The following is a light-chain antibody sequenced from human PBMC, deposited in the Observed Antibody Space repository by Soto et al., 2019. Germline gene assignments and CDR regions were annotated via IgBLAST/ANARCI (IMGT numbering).Light chain of an antibody. J-gene: IGKJ4*01. Sequence: AIRMTQSPSSFSASTGDRVTITCRASQGISSYLAWYQQKPGKAPKLLIYAASTLQSGVPSRFIGSGSGTDFTLTISCLQSEDFATYYCQQHYSYPLTFGGGTKVEIK. CDR2: AAS. V-gene: IGKV1-8*01. CDR1: QGISSY. CDR3: QQHYSYPLT.